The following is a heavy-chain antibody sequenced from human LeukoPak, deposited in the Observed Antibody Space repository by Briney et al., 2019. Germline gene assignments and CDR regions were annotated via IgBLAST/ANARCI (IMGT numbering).Heavy chain of an antibody. CDR1: GYSVSSGYY. J-gene: IGHJ4*02. CDR3: ARDGPYRHYYGSGSYNHFDY. Sequence: SETVSLPCAVSGYSVSSGYYWGWLRHPPGKGLEWIGSIYHSGSTYYNPSLKSRVTISVDTSKNQFSLKLSSVTAADTAVYYCARDGPYRHYYGSGSYNHFDYWGQGTLVTVSS. CDR2: IYHSGST. D-gene: IGHD3-10*01. V-gene: IGHV4-38-2*02.